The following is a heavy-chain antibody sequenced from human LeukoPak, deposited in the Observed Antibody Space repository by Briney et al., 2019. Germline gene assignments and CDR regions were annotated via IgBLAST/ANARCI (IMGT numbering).Heavy chain of an antibody. Sequence: AETESLTCTVSGGSISRYYWSWIRQPPGKGLEWIGYIYYSGSTDYNPSLNSLVTISIDTSKKHFSLKLSSLTAADTAVYYCATCPITADGAVDYGGRDTGDTVSS. CDR2: IYYSGST. J-gene: IGHJ4*02. D-gene: IGHD6-13*01. CDR1: GGSISRYY. V-gene: IGHV4-59*01. CDR3: ATCPITADGAVDY.